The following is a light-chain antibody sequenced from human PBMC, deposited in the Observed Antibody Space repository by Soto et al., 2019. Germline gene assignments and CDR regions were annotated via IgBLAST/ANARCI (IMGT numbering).Light chain of an antibody. J-gene: IGLJ1*01. V-gene: IGLV2-14*01. CDR1: NTDLGVYGY. CDR2: DVN. CDR3: FSKISGFVYG. Sequence: QSALAQPASVSGSFGQSITISCSGPNTDLGVYGYVSWYQHQPGKAPKLLIYDVNNRPSGISDRFSGSKSGDTASLIISGLQAEDEADYFCFSKISGFVYGFGTGTKLTVL.